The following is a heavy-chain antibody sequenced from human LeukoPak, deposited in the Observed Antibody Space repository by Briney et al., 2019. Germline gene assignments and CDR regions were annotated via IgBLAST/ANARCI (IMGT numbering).Heavy chain of an antibody. Sequence: KISCKASGGTFSSYAISWVRQAPGQGLEWMGGIIPIFGTANYAQKFQGRVTITTDESTSTAYMGLSSLRSEDTAVYYCATPIHNYYYYYMDVWGKGTTVTVSS. CDR3: ATPIHNYYYYYMDV. J-gene: IGHJ6*03. D-gene: IGHD2-2*02. V-gene: IGHV1-69*05. CDR2: IIPIFGTA. CDR1: GGTFSSYA.